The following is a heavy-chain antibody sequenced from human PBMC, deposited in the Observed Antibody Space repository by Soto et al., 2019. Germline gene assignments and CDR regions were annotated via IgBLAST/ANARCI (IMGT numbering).Heavy chain of an antibody. D-gene: IGHD3-22*01. CDR2: ISGSGGST. CDR1: GFTFSSYA. CDR3: AKDRLDFDY. J-gene: IGHJ4*02. Sequence: EVQLLESGGGLVQPGGSLRLSCAASGFTFSSYAMSWVRQAPGKGLEWVSAISGSGGSTYYADSVKGRFTISRDNSKNTVYLQMNRLSAEDTGVYYGAKDRLDFDYWGQGTLVTVSS. V-gene: IGHV3-23*01.